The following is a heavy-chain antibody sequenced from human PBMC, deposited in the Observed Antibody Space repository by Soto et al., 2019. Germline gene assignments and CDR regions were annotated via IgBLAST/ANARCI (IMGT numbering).Heavy chain of an antibody. J-gene: IGHJ4*02. D-gene: IGHD3-16*02. V-gene: IGHV3-30*18. Sequence: GGSLRLSCAASGFTFSSYGMHWVRQAPGKGLEWVAVISYDGSNKYYADSVKGRFTISRDNSKNTLYLQMNSLRAEDTAVYYCAKDWAPFRFLLGEFSLLYPFDYCGQGTPVTVSS. CDR1: GFTFSSYG. CDR2: ISYDGSNK. CDR3: AKDWAPFRFLLGEFSLLYPFDY.